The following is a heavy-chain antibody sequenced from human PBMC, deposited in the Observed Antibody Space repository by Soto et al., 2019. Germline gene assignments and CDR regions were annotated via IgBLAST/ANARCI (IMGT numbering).Heavy chain of an antibody. Sequence: GASVKVSCKASGGTFSSYAISWVRQAPGQGLEWMGGIIPIFGTANYAQKFQGRVTITADKSTSTAYMELSSLRSEDTAVYYCARDPAVRVPDRPRMYNWFDPWGQGTLVTVSS. J-gene: IGHJ5*02. CDR1: GGTFSSYA. V-gene: IGHV1-69*06. CDR3: ARDPAVRVPDRPRMYNWFDP. CDR2: IIPIFGTA. D-gene: IGHD2-2*01.